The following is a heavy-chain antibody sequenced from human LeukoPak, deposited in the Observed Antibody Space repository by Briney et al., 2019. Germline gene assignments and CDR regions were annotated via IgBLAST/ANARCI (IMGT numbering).Heavy chain of an antibody. D-gene: IGHD3-16*02. CDR2: VYHSGST. Sequence: SQTLSLTCAVSGGSISSGGYSWSWIRQPPGKSLEWIGYVYHSGSTYYNPSLKSRVTISVDRSKNQFSLKLSSVTAADTAVYYCARGGLGDYVWGSYRYGYFDYWGQGTLVTVSS. CDR3: ARGGLGDYVWGSYRYGYFDY. V-gene: IGHV4-30-2*01. CDR1: GGSISSGGYS. J-gene: IGHJ4*02.